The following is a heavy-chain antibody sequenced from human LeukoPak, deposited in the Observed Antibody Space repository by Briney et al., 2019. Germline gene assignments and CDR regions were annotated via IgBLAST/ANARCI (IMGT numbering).Heavy chain of an antibody. CDR3: ARAMWVAAGQYYFDY. CDR1: GGSISSSSYY. J-gene: IGHJ4*02. Sequence: PSETLSLTCTVSGGSISSSSYYWGWIRQPPGKGLEWIGYIYYSGGTYYNPSLKSRVTISVDTSKNQFSLKLSSVTAADTAVYYCARAMWVAAGQYYFDYWGQGTLVTVSS. V-gene: IGHV4-30-4*08. CDR2: IYYSGGT. D-gene: IGHD6-13*01.